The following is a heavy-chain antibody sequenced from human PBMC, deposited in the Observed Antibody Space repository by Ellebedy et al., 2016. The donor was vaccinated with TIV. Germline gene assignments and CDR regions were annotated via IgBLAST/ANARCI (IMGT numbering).Heavy chain of an antibody. V-gene: IGHV4-31*01. CDR3: ARGSAPYGDYGDTWFDP. Sequence: MPSETLSLTCTVSGGSISSGGYYRSWIRQHPGKGLEWIGYIYYSVSTYYNPSLKSLVTISVDTSKNQFSLKLSSVTAADTAVYYCARGSAPYGDYGDTWFDPWGQGTLVTVSS. D-gene: IGHD4-17*01. CDR1: GGSISSGGYY. CDR2: IYYSVST. J-gene: IGHJ5*02.